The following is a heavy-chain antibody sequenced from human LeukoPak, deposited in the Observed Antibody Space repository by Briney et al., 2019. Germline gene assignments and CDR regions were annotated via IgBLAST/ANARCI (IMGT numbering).Heavy chain of an antibody. Sequence: PGGSLRLSCAASGFTFSSYEMNWVRQAPGKGPEWVSYIPSSGSPIYYADSVKGRFTISRGNAKNSLYLQMNSLRAEDTALYYCTRAVSGKSLDFWGQGTLVTVSS. CDR3: TRAVSGKSLDF. J-gene: IGHJ4*02. V-gene: IGHV3-48*03. D-gene: IGHD6-19*01. CDR1: GFTFSSYE. CDR2: IPSSGSPI.